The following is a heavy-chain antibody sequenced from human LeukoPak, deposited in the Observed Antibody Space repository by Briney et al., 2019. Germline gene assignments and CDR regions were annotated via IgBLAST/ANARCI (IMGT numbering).Heavy chain of an antibody. CDR2: INYSGST. J-gene: IGHJ6*02. Sequence: PSETLSLTCAVYGGSFSGYYWSWIRQPPGKGLEWIGEINYSGSTNYNPSLKSRVTISVDTSKNQFSLKLSSVTAADTAVYYCARDQYYYYGMDVWGQGTTVTVSS. CDR3: ARDQYYYYGMDV. V-gene: IGHV4-34*01. CDR1: GGSFSGYY.